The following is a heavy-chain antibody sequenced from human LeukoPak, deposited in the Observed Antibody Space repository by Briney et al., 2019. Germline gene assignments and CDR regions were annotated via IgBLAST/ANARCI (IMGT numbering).Heavy chain of an antibody. CDR2: IIPIFGTA. CDR3: ARGGGRLYYYYYMDV. Sequence: SVKVSCKASGGTFSSYAISWVRQAPGQGLEWMGGIIPIFGTANYAQKFQGRVTITTDESTSTAYMELSSLRSEDTAVSYCARGGGRLYYYYYMDVWGKGTTVTVSS. V-gene: IGHV1-69*05. CDR1: GGTFSSYA. D-gene: IGHD3-16*01. J-gene: IGHJ6*03.